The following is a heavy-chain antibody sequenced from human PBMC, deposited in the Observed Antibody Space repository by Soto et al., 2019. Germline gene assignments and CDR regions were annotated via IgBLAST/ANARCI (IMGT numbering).Heavy chain of an antibody. CDR2: IKSKTDGGTT. V-gene: IGHV3-15*01. J-gene: IGHJ4*02. D-gene: IGHD3-16*01. CDR1: GFTFSNAW. CDR3: AKYRLRLGEFPVDY. Sequence: EVQLVESGGGLVKPGGSLRLSCAASGFTFSNAWMSWVRQAPGKGLEWVGRIKSKTDGGTTDYAAPVKGRFTISRDDSKNTLYQQMNSLKTEDTVVYYCAKYRLRLGEFPVDYWGQGTLVTVSS.